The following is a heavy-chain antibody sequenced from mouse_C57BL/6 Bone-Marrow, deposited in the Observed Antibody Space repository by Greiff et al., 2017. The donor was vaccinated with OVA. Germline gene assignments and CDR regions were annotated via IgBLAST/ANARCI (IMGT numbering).Heavy chain of an antibody. Sequence: VKLQQSGAELVRPGTSVKMSCKASGYTFTNYWIGWAKQRPGHGLEWIGDIYPGGGYTNYNEKFKGKATLTADKSSSTAYMQFSSLTSEDSAIYYCARNDYDVWFAYWGQGTLVTVSA. CDR3: ARNDYDVWFAY. D-gene: IGHD2-4*01. CDR2: IYPGGGYT. V-gene: IGHV1-63*01. J-gene: IGHJ3*01. CDR1: GYTFTNYW.